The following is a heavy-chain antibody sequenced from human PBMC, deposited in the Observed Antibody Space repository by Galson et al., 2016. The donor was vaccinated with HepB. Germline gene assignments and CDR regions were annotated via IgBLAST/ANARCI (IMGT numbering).Heavy chain of an antibody. V-gene: IGHV3-30*04. D-gene: IGHD5-12*01. CDR3: ARDNSGYDSPPEYFQH. J-gene: IGHJ1*01. CDR1: GFTFSSYA. CDR2: ISYDGSNK. Sequence: SLRLSCAASGFTFSSYAMHWVRQAPGKGLEWVAVISYDGSNKYYADSVKGRFTISRDNSKNTLYLQMNSLRAEDTAVYYCARDNSGYDSPPEYFQHWGQGTLVTVSS.